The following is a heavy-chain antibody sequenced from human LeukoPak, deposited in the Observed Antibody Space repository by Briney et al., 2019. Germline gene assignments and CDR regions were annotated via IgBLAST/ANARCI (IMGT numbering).Heavy chain of an antibody. D-gene: IGHD3-10*01. CDR1: GYTLTESS. CDR2: FDPEDGET. J-gene: IGHJ4*02. Sequence: GASVKVSCKVSGYTLTESSMHWVRQAPGKGLEWMGGFDPEDGETIYAQKFQGRVTMTEDTSTDTAYMELSSLRSEDTAVYYCASMVRGVILPFDYWGQGTLVTVSS. CDR3: ASMVRGVILPFDY. V-gene: IGHV1-24*01.